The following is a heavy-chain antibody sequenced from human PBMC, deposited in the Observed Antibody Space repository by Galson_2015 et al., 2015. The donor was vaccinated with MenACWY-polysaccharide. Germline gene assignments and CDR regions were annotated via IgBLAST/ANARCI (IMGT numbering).Heavy chain of an antibody. CDR3: AKAAHFEPFPI. CDR1: GASVSYSNYY. CDR2: IFYNGRT. D-gene: IGHD2/OR15-2a*01. V-gene: IGHV4-39*07. J-gene: IGHJ3*02. Sequence: ATLSLICAVSGASVSYSNYYWGWLRQLPGKGLEWIGSIFYNGRTFYNPTFESRAAVSADMSRRQFFLDLNSMTPAATADYYCAKAAHFEPFPIWGQGAMVVVSS.